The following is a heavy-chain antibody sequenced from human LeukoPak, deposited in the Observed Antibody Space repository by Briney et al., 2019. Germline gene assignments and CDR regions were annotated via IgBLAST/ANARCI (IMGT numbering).Heavy chain of an antibody. CDR2: ISGSGGST. CDR1: GFTFSSYA. V-gene: IGHV3-23*01. Sequence: GGSLRLSCAASGFTFSSYAMSWVRQAPGKGLEWVSAISGSGGSTYYADSVKGRFTISRDNSKNTLYLQMNSLRAEDTAVYYCAKAPLVNSGYDLLYYYGMDVWGQGTTVTVSS. CDR3: AKAPLVNSGYDLLYYYGMDV. J-gene: IGHJ6*02. D-gene: IGHD5-12*01.